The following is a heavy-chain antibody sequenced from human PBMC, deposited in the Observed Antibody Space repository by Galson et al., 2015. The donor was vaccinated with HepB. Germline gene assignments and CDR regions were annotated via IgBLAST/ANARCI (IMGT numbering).Heavy chain of an antibody. CDR2: ISAYNGNT. V-gene: IGHV1-18*01. J-gene: IGHJ3*02. CDR3: ARALPGYSSRITDAFDI. D-gene: IGHD6-19*01. Sequence: SVKVSCKASGYTFTSYGISWVRQAPGQGLEWMGWISAYNGNTNYAQKLQGRVTMTTDTSTSTAYMELRSLRSDDTAVYYCARALPGYSSRITDAFDIWGQGTMVTVSS. CDR1: GYTFTSYG.